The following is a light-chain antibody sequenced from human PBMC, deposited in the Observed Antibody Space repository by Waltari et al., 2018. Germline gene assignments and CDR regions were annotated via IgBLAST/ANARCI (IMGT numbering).Light chain of an antibody. V-gene: IGKV1-39*01. CDR3: QQSYTLPYT. J-gene: IGKJ2*01. CDR1: QTIYNS. Sequence: DIQMTQSQSPLSASVGDRVTITCRASQTIYNSLNWYQHKPGKAPKLLISDTSTLQSGVPSRFSGRGSGTELTLTISRLQPEDFGTYYCQQSYTLPYTFGQGTKLDI. CDR2: DTS.